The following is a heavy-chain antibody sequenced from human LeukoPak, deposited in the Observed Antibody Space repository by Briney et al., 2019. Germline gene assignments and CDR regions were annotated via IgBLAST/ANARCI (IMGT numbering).Heavy chain of an antibody. D-gene: IGHD3-10*01. J-gene: IGHJ4*02. V-gene: IGHV3-30*04. Sequence: PGRSLRLSCAASGFTFSSYAMHWVRQAPGKGLEWVAVISYDGSNKYYADSVKGRFTISRDSSKNTLYLQMNSLRAEDTAVYYCARDGLWFGESYYFDYWGQGTLVTVSS. CDR1: GFTFSSYA. CDR2: ISYDGSNK. CDR3: ARDGLWFGESYYFDY.